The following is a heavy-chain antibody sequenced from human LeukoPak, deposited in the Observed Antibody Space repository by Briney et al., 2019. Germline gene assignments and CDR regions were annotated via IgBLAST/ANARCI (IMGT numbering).Heavy chain of an antibody. V-gene: IGHV3-7*01. CDR3: ARGRRTGIAAAANWFDP. J-gene: IGHJ5*02. D-gene: IGHD6-13*01. CDR2: IKQDGSEK. Sequence: GGSLRLSCAASGFTFSSYWMSWVRQAPGKGLEWVANIKQDGSEKYYVDSVKGRFTISRDNAKNSLYLQMNSLRAEDTAVYYCARGRRTGIAAAANWFDPWGQGTLVTVSS. CDR1: GFTFSSYW.